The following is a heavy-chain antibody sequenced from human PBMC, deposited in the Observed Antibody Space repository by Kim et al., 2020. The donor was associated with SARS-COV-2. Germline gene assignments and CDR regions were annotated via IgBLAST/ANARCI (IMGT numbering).Heavy chain of an antibody. J-gene: IGHJ4*02. D-gene: IGHD3-10*01. Sequence: ASVKVSCKASGHTFTGYYMHWVRQAPGQGLEWMGWINPNSGGTNYAQKFQGRVTMTRDTSISTAYMELSRLRSDDTAVYYCARDPGEVWFGELLYQRYYFDYWGQGTLVTVSS. CDR3: ARDPGEVWFGELLYQRYYFDY. V-gene: IGHV1-2*02. CDR1: GHTFTGYY. CDR2: INPNSGGT.